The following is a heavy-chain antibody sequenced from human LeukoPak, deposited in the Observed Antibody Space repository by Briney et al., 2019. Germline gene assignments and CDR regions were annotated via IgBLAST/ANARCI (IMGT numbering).Heavy chain of an antibody. CDR2: IRGDGNFK. D-gene: IGHD6-25*01. CDR1: GFTLNTCR. J-gene: IGHJ4*02. Sequence: GGSLRLSCAASGFTLNTCRIYWVRHTPQSGREWVAGIRGDGNFKRNADSVRGRLTIFTDNAKSTGSPQVSNRRAEDTGVCYFTATPWGGAAATFDYWGQGILVTVSS. V-gene: IGHV3-74*01. CDR3: TATPWGGAAATFDY.